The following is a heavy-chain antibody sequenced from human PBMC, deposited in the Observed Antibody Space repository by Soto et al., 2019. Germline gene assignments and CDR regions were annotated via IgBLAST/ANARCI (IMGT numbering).Heavy chain of an antibody. CDR2: INSDGSST. CDR1: GFTFSSYW. V-gene: IGHV3-74*01. CDR3: AREGYYDLWSGYWRSHYYGMDV. J-gene: IGHJ6*02. D-gene: IGHD3-3*01. Sequence: PGGSLRLSCAASGFTFSSYWMHWVRQAPGKGLVWVSRINSDGSSTSYADSVKGRFTISRDNAKNTLYLQMNSLRAEDTAVYYCAREGYYDLWSGYWRSHYYGMDVWGQGTTVTVSS.